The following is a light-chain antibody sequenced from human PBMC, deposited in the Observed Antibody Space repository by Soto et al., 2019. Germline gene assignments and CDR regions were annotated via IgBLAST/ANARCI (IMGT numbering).Light chain of an antibody. CDR2: GAS. V-gene: IGKV3-20*01. CDR3: QQYNTYSWT. CDR1: QSVSSSY. Sequence: EIVLTQSPGTVSLSPGERATLSCRSSQSVSSSYLAWYQQKPGQAPRLLIYGASTRATGIPDRFSGSGSGTEFTLTISSLQPDDFATFYCQQYNTYSWTFGQGTKVDIK. J-gene: IGKJ1*01.